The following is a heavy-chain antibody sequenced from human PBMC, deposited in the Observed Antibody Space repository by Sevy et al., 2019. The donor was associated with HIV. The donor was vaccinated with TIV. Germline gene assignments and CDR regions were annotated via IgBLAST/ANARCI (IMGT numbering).Heavy chain of an antibody. CDR3: ARIAVPAAIREGYYYYYMYV. D-gene: IGHD2-2*02. CDR2: IYHSGST. J-gene: IGHJ6*03. Sequence: SETLSLTCAVSGYSISSGYYWGWIRQPPGKGLEWIGSIYHSGSTYYNPSLKSRVTISVDTSKNQFSLKLSSVTAADTAVYYCARIAVPAAIREGYYYYYMYVWGKGTTVTVSS. V-gene: IGHV4-38-2*01. CDR1: GYSISSGYY.